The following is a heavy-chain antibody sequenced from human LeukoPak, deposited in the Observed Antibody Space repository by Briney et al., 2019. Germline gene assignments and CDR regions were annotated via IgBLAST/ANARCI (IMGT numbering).Heavy chain of an antibody. CDR2: ISYDGSNK. CDR3: ARVLTLGIWDYFDY. D-gene: IGHD7-27*01. V-gene: IGHV3-30-3*01. Sequence: SCKASGYTFTSYGISWVRQAPGKGLEWVAVISYDGSNKYYADSVKGRFTISRDNSKNTLYLQMNSLRAEDTAVYYCARVLTLGIWDYFDYWGQGTLVTVSS. CDR1: GYTFTSYG. J-gene: IGHJ4*02.